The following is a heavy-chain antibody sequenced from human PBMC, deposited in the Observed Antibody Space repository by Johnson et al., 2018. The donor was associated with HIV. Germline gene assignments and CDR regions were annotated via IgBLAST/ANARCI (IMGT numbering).Heavy chain of an antibody. CDR1: GFTFSNYG. Sequence: HVQLVESGGGVVQPGGSLRLSCAASGFTFSNYGMHWVRQAPGKGLEWVAFIRYDGSNKYYADSVKGRFTISRDNSKNTLYLQMNSLRAEDTAVYYCARPHIVVVTAGYAFDIWGQGTMVIVSS. CDR3: ARPHIVVVTAGYAFDI. V-gene: IGHV3-30*02. J-gene: IGHJ3*02. D-gene: IGHD2-21*02. CDR2: IRYDGSNK.